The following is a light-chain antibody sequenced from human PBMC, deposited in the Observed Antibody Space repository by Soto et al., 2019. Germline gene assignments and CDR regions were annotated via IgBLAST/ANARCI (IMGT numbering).Light chain of an antibody. V-gene: IGLV1-44*01. CDR3: TAWDDNLSLVV. Sequence: QAVVTQPPSASGTPGQRVTISCSGSSSNIGTNSVNWYKLPETAPKLLIYSNNQRPSGVPDRFSGSKSGTSASLAISGLQSEDEADYYCTAWDDNLSLVVFGGGTKLTVL. CDR2: SNN. CDR1: SSNIGTNS. J-gene: IGLJ2*01.